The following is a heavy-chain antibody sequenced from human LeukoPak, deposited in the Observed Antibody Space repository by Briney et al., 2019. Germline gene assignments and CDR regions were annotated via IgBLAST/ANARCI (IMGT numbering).Heavy chain of an antibody. CDR3: ARIYSNYVYYYMDV. D-gene: IGHD4-11*01. J-gene: IGHJ6*03. Sequence: AGGSLRLSCAASGFTVSSNYMSWVRQAPGKGLEKVSVIYSGGSTYYADSVKGRFTISRDNSKNTLYLQMNSLRAEDTAVYYCARIYSNYVYYYMDVWGKGTTVTVSS. CDR2: IYSGGST. V-gene: IGHV3-66*02. CDR1: GFTVSSNY.